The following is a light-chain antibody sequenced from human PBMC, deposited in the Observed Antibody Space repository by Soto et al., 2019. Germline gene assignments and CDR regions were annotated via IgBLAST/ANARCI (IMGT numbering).Light chain of an antibody. CDR1: SSDVGGYNY. Sequence: QSALTQPRSVSGSPGQSVTISCNGTSSDVGGYNYVSWYQQHPGKAPKLMIYDVSKRPSGVPDRFSGSKSGNTASLTISGLQAEDDADYYCCSYAGSYTYVFGTGTKLTVL. CDR2: DVS. J-gene: IGLJ1*01. CDR3: CSYAGSYTYV. V-gene: IGLV2-11*01.